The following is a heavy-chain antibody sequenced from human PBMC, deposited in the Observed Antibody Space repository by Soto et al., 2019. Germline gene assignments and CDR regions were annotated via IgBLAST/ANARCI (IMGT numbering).Heavy chain of an antibody. D-gene: IGHD3-10*01. Sequence: QVQLQESGPGLVRPSQTLSLTCTVSGGSVTSGGDYWSWIRHCPGKGLEWIGFIYSYGDTNYNPSLDSRVAMSIDTSKNQFSLQLTSVTVADTAIYYCTRDRGPPVTHAYDSWGQGILVTVSS. CDR3: TRDRGPPVTHAYDS. CDR2: IYSYGDT. CDR1: GGSVTSGGDY. J-gene: IGHJ5*01. V-gene: IGHV4-31*03.